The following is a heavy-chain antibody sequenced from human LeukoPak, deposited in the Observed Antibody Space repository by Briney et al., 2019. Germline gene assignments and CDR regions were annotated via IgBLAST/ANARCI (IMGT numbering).Heavy chain of an antibody. Sequence: SETLSLTCTVSGGSISSYYWSWIRQPPGKGLEWIGYIYTSGSTNYNPSLKSRVTKSVDTSKNQFSLKLSSVTAADTAVYYCAGTLGYCSSTSCYPDAFDIWGQGTMVTVSS. CDR1: GGSISSYY. J-gene: IGHJ3*02. CDR3: AGTLGYCSSTSCYPDAFDI. D-gene: IGHD2-2*01. CDR2: IYTSGST. V-gene: IGHV4-4*09.